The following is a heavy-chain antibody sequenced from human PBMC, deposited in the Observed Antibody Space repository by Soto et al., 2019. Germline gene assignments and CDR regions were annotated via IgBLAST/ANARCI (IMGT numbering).Heavy chain of an antibody. CDR3: AKDFELNQLAHYFDY. D-gene: IGHD2-2*01. CDR2: ISGSGGST. V-gene: IGHV3-23*01. J-gene: IGHJ4*02. CDR1: GFTFSSYA. Sequence: EVQLLESGGGLVQPGGSLRLSCAASGFTFSSYAMSWVRQAPGKGLEWVSAISGSGGSTYYADSVKGRFTISRDNSKNTLYLQMNSLRAEDTAVSYCAKDFELNQLAHYFDYWGQGTLVTVSS.